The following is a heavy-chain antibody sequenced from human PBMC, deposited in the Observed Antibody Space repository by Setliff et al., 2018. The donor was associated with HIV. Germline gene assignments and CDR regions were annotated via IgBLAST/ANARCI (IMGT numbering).Heavy chain of an antibody. CDR2: IIPIFGTP. V-gene: IGHV1-69*06. CDR3: ARAQGYCGGECYYHFDY. CDR1: GGTFSSHG. J-gene: IGHJ4*02. Sequence: SVKVSCKASGGTFSSHGVSWVRQAPGQGLEWMGRIIPIFGTPNYAQKFQGRVTFTADKSTSTAYMELNSLRSEDTAVYYCARAQGYCGGECYYHFDYWGQGTLVTVSS. D-gene: IGHD2-21*01.